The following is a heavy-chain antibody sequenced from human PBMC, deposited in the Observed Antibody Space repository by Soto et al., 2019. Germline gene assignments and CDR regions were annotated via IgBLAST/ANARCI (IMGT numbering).Heavy chain of an antibody. D-gene: IGHD5-12*01. CDR1: GGTFSSYA. CDR3: ARDTTKQPRGYSGYDYGFGGADYYYYGMDV. Sequence: SVKVSCKASGGTFSSYAISWVRQAPGQGLEWMGGIIPIFGTANYAQKFQGRVTITADESTSTAYMELSSLRSEDTAVYYCARDTTKQPRGYSGYDYGFGGADYYYYGMDVWGQGTTVTSP. J-gene: IGHJ6*02. V-gene: IGHV1-69*13. CDR2: IIPIFGTA.